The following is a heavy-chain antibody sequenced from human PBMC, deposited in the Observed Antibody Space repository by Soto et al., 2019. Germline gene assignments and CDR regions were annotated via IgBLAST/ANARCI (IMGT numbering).Heavy chain of an antibody. CDR1: GGTFSSYT. J-gene: IGHJ6*03. Sequence: GASVKVSCKASGGTFSSYTISWVRQAPGQGLEWMGRIIPILGIANYAQKFQGRVTITADKSTSTAYMELSSLRSEDTAVYYCARDYSNYTLYYYDYMDVWGKGTTVTVSS. CDR2: IIPILGIA. V-gene: IGHV1-69*04. D-gene: IGHD4-4*01. CDR3: ARDYSNYTLYYYDYMDV.